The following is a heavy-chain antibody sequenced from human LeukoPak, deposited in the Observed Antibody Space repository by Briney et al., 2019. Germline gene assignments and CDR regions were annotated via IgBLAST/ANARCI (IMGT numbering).Heavy chain of an antibody. CDR3: AQDPREWVPL. V-gene: IGHV3-64*04. CDR2: ISTNGGIT. J-gene: IGHJ4*02. D-gene: IGHD5-24*01. Sequence: GGSLRLSCSASGFTFSTYGMHWVRQGPGKGLEQVAAISTNGGITVYADSVKGRFTISRDISRNTLYLQMNSLRAEDTAVYYCAQDPREWVPLRGQGTLVTVSS. CDR1: GFTFSTYG.